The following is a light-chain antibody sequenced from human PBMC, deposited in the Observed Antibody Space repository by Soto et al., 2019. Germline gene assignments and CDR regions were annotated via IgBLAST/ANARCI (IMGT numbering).Light chain of an antibody. V-gene: IGKV3-20*01. CDR1: QSVSSSY. CDR3: QQYGSSPWT. CDR2: GAS. J-gene: IGKJ1*01. Sequence: EIALTQSPGTLSFSPGERATLSCRASQSVSSSYLAWYQQKPGQAPRLLIYGASSRATGIPYRFSGSGSGTDFTLTISRLEPEDFAVYYCQQYGSSPWTFGHGTKVELK.